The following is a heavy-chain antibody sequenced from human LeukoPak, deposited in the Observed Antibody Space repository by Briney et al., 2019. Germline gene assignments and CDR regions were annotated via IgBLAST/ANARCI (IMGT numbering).Heavy chain of an antibody. CDR1: GFTFSSYA. J-gene: IGHJ4*02. Sequence: SGGSLRLSCAASGFTFSSYAMSWVRQAPGKGLEWVSAISGSGGSTYYADSVKGRFTISRDNSKNTLYLQMNSLRAEDTAVYYCARTLVGANYDYFDSWGQGTLVTVSS. CDR3: ARTLVGANYDYFDS. V-gene: IGHV3-23*01. CDR2: ISGSGGST. D-gene: IGHD1-26*01.